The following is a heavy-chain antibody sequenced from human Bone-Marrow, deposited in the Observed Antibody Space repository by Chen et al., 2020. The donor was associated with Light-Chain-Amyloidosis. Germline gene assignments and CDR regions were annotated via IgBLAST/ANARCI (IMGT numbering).Heavy chain of an antibody. CDR3: TAIVGSYDTFDF. CDR2: IKSKVHGVTT. V-gene: IGHV3-15*01. J-gene: IGHJ3*01. D-gene: IGHD2-21*01. Sequence: EVQLVESGGGLVKSGGSLRLSCAASGFNFRNAWMSWVRQAPGKGLEWVGRIKSKVHGVTTDYAAPVEGRFTISRDDSRNTLYLQLDSLNTEDTAIYYCTAIVGSYDTFDFWGQGTMVIVSS. CDR1: GFNFRNAW.